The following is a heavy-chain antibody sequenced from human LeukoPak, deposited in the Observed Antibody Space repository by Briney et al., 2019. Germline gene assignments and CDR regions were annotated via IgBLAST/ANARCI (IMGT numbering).Heavy chain of an antibody. CDR1: GFNFDDYA. CDR2: INWKTGNG. Sequence: QAWGSLRLSCAVSGFNFDDYAMHWVRQAPGRGLEWVSGINWKTGNGIYADSVKGRLTISRDNAKNSLYLQMSSLRAEDTALYYCTRRAARWQFDLWGRGTLLTVSS. V-gene: IGHV3-9*01. CDR3: TRRAARWQFDL. D-gene: IGHD5-24*01. J-gene: IGHJ2*01.